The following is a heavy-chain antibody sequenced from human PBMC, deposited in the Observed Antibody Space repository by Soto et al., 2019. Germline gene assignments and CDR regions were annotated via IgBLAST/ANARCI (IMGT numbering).Heavy chain of an antibody. D-gene: IGHD3-10*01. Sequence: PGGSLRLSCAASGFTFSSYAMSWVRQAPGKGLEWVSAISGSGGSTYYADSVKGRFTISRDNSKNTLYLQMNSLRAEDTAVYYCAKDREDYYVSGIYWDNGAQETRVTVSS. CDR3: AKDREDYYVSGIYWDN. CDR2: ISGSGGST. V-gene: IGHV3-23*01. CDR1: GFTFSSYA. J-gene: IGHJ4*02.